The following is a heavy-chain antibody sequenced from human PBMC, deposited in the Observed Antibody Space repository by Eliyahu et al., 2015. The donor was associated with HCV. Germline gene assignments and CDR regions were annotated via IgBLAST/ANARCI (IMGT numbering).Heavy chain of an antibody. V-gene: IGHV4-59*01. J-gene: IGHJ5*02. CDR1: GGXITPXY. Sequence: QVQLQESGPGLVKPSXTLSLPCTVSGGXITPXYWSWIRQPPGKGLDXIGYXHSGGGTNYNPSPKXRVTISVDTSKNQFSLNLTSVTAADTAVYYCASGGGGIAVAGTGGWFDPWGQGTLVTVSS. CDR2: XHSGGGT. CDR3: ASGGGGIAVAGTGGWFDP. D-gene: IGHD6-19*01.